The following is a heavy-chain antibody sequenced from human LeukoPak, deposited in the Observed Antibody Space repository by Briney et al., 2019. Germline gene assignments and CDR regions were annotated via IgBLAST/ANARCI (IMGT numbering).Heavy chain of an antibody. D-gene: IGHD2-15*01. Sequence: PSETLSLTCTVSGVSISTFYWSWIRQPPGEGLEWIGYISDSGSTNYNPSLQSRITISVDTSKNQFSLKLSSVTAADTAVYYCARHLRYCSGGTCYSSDAFDIWGRGTMVTVSS. J-gene: IGHJ3*02. V-gene: IGHV4-59*08. CDR2: ISDSGST. CDR3: ARHLRYCSGGTCYSSDAFDI. CDR1: GVSISTFY.